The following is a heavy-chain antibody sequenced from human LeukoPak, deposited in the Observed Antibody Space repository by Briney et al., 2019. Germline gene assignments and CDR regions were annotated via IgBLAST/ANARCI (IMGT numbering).Heavy chain of an antibody. CDR1: GGSLSTYY. Sequence: SETLSLTCTVSGGSLSTYYWSWIRQPPGKGLEWIAYIYYSGSTNYNPSLKRRVTISVDTSKNQFSLKLSSVTAADTAVYYCARFSNNYDILTGYPMYYFDYWGQGTLVTVSS. V-gene: IGHV4-59*01. J-gene: IGHJ4*02. CDR3: ARFSNNYDILTGYPMYYFDY. CDR2: IYYSGST. D-gene: IGHD3-9*01.